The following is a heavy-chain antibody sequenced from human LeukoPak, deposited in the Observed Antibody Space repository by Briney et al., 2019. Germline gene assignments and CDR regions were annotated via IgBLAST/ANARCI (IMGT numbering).Heavy chain of an antibody. J-gene: IGHJ5*02. Sequence: PSETLSLTCTVSGGSISSRSYNWGWIRQPPGKGLEWIGNIYYSGRTYYNPSLMSRLTFSVYTSKNQFSLKLSSVTAADTAVYYCARDRKRITIFGVVTPLGNWFDPWGQGTLVTVSS. CDR3: ARDRKRITIFGVVTPLGNWFDP. D-gene: IGHD3-3*01. CDR1: GGSISSRSYN. CDR2: IYYSGRT. V-gene: IGHV4-39*07.